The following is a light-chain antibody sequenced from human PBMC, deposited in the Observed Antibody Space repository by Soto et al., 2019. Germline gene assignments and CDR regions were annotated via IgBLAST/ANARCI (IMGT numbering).Light chain of an antibody. CDR2: GTS. CDR3: QQGFSPLLT. J-gene: IGKJ4*01. V-gene: IGKV1-39*01. CDR1: QSISNY. Sequence: DIQMTQSPSSLSASVGDRVTLTCRASQSISNYLNWYQLKSGKGPKLLIYGTSTLQSGVPSRFSGSGSGTEYTLTINNLQPEDFAVYYCQQGFSPLLTFGGGTRVEI.